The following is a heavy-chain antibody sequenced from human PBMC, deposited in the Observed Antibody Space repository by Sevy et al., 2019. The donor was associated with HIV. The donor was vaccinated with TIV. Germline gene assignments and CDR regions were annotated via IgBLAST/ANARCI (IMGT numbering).Heavy chain of an antibody. CDR1: GFTFSSYG. J-gene: IGHJ5*02. CDR2: IWYDGSNK. D-gene: IGHD6-13*01. CDR3: ARDTPRIPGPYSSSWLANWFDP. V-gene: IGHV3-33*01. Sequence: GGSLRLSCAASGFTFSSYGMHWVRQAPGKGLEWVAVIWYDGSNKYYADSVKGRFTISRDNSKNTLYLQMNSLRAEDTAVYYWARDTPRIPGPYSSSWLANWFDPWGQGTLVTVSS.